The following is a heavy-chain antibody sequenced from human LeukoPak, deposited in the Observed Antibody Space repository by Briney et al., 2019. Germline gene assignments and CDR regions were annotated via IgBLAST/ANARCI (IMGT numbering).Heavy chain of an antibody. CDR1: GYTFTSYG. D-gene: IGHD3-3*01. CDR3: VRDTYYDFWSVPKTGGDYFHY. V-gene: IGHV1-18*01. J-gene: IGHJ4*02. CDR2: ISAYNGNT. Sequence: VASVRVSCKASGYTFTSYGISWVRQAPGQGLEWMGWISAYNGNTNYAQKLQGRVSMTTDTSMSTAYMELRSLRSDDTAMYYCVRDTYYDFWSVPKTGGDYFHYWGQGTLVTVSS.